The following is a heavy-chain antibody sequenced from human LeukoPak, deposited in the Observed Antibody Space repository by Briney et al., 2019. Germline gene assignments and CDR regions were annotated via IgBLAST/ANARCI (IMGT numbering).Heavy chain of an antibody. CDR3: ARQNGYNYADY. V-gene: IGHV5-51*01. CDR1: GYSFTGYW. J-gene: IGHJ4*02. D-gene: IGHD5-18*01. Sequence: GESLKISCKGSGYSFTGYWIGWVRQMPGKGLEWMGIIYPGDSDTRYSPSFQGQVTISADKSINTAYLRWSSLKASDTAMYYCARQNGYNYADYWGQGTLVTVSS. CDR2: IYPGDSDT.